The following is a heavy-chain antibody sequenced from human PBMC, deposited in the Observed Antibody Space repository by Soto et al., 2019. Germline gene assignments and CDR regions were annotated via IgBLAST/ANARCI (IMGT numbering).Heavy chain of an antibody. V-gene: IGHV3-23*01. CDR1: GFTFSSYA. Sequence: EVQLLESGGGLVQPGGSLRLSCAASGFTFSSYAMSWVRQAPGKGLEWGSAISGSGGSTYYADSVKGRFTISRDNSKNTLYLQMNSGRAEDTAVYYCAKAVTSDWYFDLWGRGTLVTVSS. CDR3: AKAVTSDWYFDL. D-gene: IGHD4-17*01. CDR2: ISGSGGST. J-gene: IGHJ2*01.